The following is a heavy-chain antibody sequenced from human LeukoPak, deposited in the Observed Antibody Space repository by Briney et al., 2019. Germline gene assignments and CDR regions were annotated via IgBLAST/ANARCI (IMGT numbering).Heavy chain of an antibody. CDR2: INPSGNDT. CDR1: GYTVTNYY. V-gene: IGHV1-46*01. J-gene: IGHJ4*02. CDR3: ARDSVITFGRPTRSYYFNY. Sequence: ASVKVSCKASGYTVTNYYIHWVRQAPGQGLEWMGIINPSGNDTTYAQKFQGRVTMTRDTSTTTVYMELSSLRSGDTAVYYCARDSVITFGRPTRSYYFNYWGQGTLVTVSS. D-gene: IGHD3-16*01.